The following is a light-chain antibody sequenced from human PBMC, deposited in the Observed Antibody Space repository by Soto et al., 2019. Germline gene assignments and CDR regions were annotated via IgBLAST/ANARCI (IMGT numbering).Light chain of an antibody. CDR1: QRVTIN. CDR2: GAS. CDR3: QISGSVPS. Sequence: RASQRVTINLAWYQQKPGQAPRLLIYGASTRATGIPDRFSGSGFGKEFTVSVIGLRSGDSAVTDLQISGSVPSFGLGTKVDIK. J-gene: IGKJ1*01. V-gene: IGKV3D-15*01.